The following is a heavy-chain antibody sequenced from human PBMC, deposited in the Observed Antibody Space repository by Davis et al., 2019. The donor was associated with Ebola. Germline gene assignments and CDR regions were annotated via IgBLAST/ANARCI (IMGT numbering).Heavy chain of an antibody. CDR3: ARDFRSGSYYLDY. J-gene: IGHJ4*02. V-gene: IGHV3-33*01. CDR2: IWYDGSNK. D-gene: IGHD1-26*01. Sequence: GGSLRLSSAASGFTFSRYGMHWVRQAPGKGLEWVAVIWYDGSNKYYADSVKGRFTISRDNSKNTLYLQMNSLRAEDTAVYYCARDFRSGSYYLDYWGQGTLVTVSS. CDR1: GFTFSRYG.